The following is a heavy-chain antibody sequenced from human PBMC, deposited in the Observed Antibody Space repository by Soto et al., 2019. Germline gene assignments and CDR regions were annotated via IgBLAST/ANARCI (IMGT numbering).Heavy chain of an antibody. V-gene: IGHV1-2*04. Sequence: RASVKVSCKASGYTFTGYYMHWVRQAPGQGLEWMGWINPNSGGTNYAQKFQGWVTMTRDTSISTAYMELSRLRSDDTAVYYCARDLHDYGGNSGAFDIWGQGTMVTVSS. J-gene: IGHJ3*02. D-gene: IGHD4-17*01. CDR3: ARDLHDYGGNSGAFDI. CDR2: INPNSGGT. CDR1: GYTFTGYY.